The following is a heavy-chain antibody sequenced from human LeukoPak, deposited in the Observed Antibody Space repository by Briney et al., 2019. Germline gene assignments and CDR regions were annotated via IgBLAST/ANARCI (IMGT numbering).Heavy chain of an antibody. CDR2: ISSSSSYI. V-gene: IGHV3-21*01. CDR1: GFTFSSYS. D-gene: IGHD5-12*01. CDR3: ARGIVATSGEGY. Sequence: GGSLRLSCAASGFTFSSYSMNWVRQAPGKGLEWVSSISSSSSYIYYADSVKGRFTISRDNAKNLLYLQMNSLRAEDTAVYYCARGIVATSGEGYWGQGTLVTVSS. J-gene: IGHJ4*02.